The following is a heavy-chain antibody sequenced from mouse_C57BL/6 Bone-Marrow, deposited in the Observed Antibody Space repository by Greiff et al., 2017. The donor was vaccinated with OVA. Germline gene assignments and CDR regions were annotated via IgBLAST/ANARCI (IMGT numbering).Heavy chain of an antibody. CDR2: INPYNGGP. CDR1: GYTFTDYY. J-gene: IGHJ2*01. V-gene: IGHV1-19*01. Sequence: EVMLVESGPVLVKPGASVKMSCKASGYTFTDYYMNWVKQSHGKSLEWIGVINPYNGGPSYNQKFKGTATLTVDKSSSTAYMELNSLTSEDSAVYYCARSGAMVTTGDYWGQGTTLTVSS. CDR3: ARSGAMVTTGDY. D-gene: IGHD2-2*01.